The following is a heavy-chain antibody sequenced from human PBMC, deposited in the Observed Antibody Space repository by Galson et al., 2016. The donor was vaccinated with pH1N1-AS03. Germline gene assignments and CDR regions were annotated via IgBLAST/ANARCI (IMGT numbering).Heavy chain of an antibody. Sequence: SLRLSCAASGFIFSNVWMTWVRQAPGKRLEWVGPIKSEGDGGGASDHAAPVKGRFTISRDDSENTLYLKMNSLKSEDTGVYYCTNAKSSEQGDFDYWGHGTLVTVSS. CDR1: GFIFSNVW. V-gene: IGHV3-15*01. J-gene: IGHJ4*01. CDR2: IKSEGDGGGAS. CDR3: TNAKSSEQGDFDY. D-gene: IGHD3-10*01.